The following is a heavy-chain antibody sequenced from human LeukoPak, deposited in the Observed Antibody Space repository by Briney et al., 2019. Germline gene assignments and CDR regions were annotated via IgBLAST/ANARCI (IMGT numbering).Heavy chain of an antibody. CDR3: TRYYYDSSGYYGFDY. CDR1: GFTFSGSA. CDR2: IRSKANSYAT. D-gene: IGHD3-22*01. Sequence: GGSLRLSCAASGFTFSGSAMHWVRQASGKGLEWVGRIRSKANSYATAYAASVKGRFTISRDDSKNTAYLQMNSLKTEDTAVYYCTRYYYDSSGYYGFDYWGQGTPVTVSS. V-gene: IGHV3-73*01. J-gene: IGHJ4*02.